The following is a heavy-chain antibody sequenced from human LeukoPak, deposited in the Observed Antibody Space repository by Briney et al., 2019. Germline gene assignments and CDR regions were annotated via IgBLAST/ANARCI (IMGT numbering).Heavy chain of an antibody. Sequence: GGSLRLSCAASGFTFSSSWMTWVRQAPGEGLEWVANIKQDGSEKYYVDSVKGRFTISRDNAKNSLYLQMNSLRAEDTAVYYCARDSTGTDLFDYWGQGTLVTVSS. CDR2: IKQDGSEK. J-gene: IGHJ4*02. CDR1: GFTFSSSW. V-gene: IGHV3-7*01. D-gene: IGHD1-1*01. CDR3: ARDSTGTDLFDY.